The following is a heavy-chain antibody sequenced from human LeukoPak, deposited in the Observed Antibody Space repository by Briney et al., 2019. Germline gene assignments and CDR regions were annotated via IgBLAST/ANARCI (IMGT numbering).Heavy chain of an antibody. CDR1: GFTFDDYA. Sequence: GGSLRLSCAASGFTFDDYAMHWVRQAPGKGLECVSAISGSGGSTYYADSVKGRFTISRDNSKNTLYLQMNSLRAEDTAVYYCTLVARNWFDPWGQGTLVTVSS. CDR3: TLVARNWFDP. D-gene: IGHD5-12*01. J-gene: IGHJ5*02. CDR2: ISGSGGST. V-gene: IGHV3-23*01.